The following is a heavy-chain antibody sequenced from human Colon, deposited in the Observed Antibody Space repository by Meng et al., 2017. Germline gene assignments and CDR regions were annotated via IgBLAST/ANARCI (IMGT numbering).Heavy chain of an antibody. CDR2: MNGDGSIT. CDR1: GFTFSAFW. Sequence: EVQLVESGGGLIQPGGSLRLSCAASGFTFSAFWMHWVRQAPGKGLVWVSRMNGDGSITTYEDSVKGRFTVSRDNAKNTLYLQMNSLRAEDTAVYYCVASTSYWGQGTLVTVSS. V-gene: IGHV3-74*01. D-gene: IGHD2-2*01. J-gene: IGHJ4*02. CDR3: VASTSY.